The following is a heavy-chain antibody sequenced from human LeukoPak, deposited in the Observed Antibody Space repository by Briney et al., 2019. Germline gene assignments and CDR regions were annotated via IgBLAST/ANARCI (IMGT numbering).Heavy chain of an antibody. D-gene: IGHD5-18*01. Sequence: ASVKVSCKASGYTFTSYYMHWVRQAPGQGLEWMGWINPNSGGTNYAQKFQGRVTMTRDTSISTAYMELSRLRSDDTAVYYCARYSHGSAASGCVWGLGTTVTVSS. CDR1: GYTFTSYY. CDR3: ARYSHGSAASGCV. J-gene: IGHJ6*02. V-gene: IGHV1-2*02. CDR2: INPNSGGT.